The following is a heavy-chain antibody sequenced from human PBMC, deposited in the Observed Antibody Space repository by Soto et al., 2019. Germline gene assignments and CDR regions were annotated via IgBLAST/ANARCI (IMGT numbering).Heavy chain of an antibody. Sequence: ASVKVSCKVSGYTLTELSMHWVRQAPGKGLEWMGGFDPEDGETIYAQKFQGRVTMTEDTSTDTAYMELSSLRSEDTAVYYCATGYYYDSSGYYSDAFDIWGQGTMVTVSS. CDR2: FDPEDGET. V-gene: IGHV1-24*01. D-gene: IGHD3-22*01. CDR3: ATGYYYDSSGYYSDAFDI. CDR1: GYTLTELS. J-gene: IGHJ3*02.